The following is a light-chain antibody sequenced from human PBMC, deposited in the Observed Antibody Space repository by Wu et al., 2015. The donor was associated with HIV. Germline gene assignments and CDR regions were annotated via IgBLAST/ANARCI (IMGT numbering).Light chain of an antibody. CDR3: QQYNNYPRT. Sequence: AIRMTQSPSSLSASTGDRVTITCRASQNISSYLVWYQHKPGTAPKVLISAASTLQSGVPPRFNGSGSGTDFSLTISCLQSEDFAIYYCQQYNNYPRTFGQGTKIEIK. V-gene: IGKV1-8*01. CDR1: QNISSY. J-gene: IGKJ1*01. CDR2: AAS.